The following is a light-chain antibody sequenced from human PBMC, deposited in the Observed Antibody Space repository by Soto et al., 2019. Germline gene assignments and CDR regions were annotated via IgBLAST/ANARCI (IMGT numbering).Light chain of an antibody. CDR1: QSVSSSY. Sequence: EIVLTQSPGTLSLSPGERATLSCRASQSVSSSYLACYQQKPGQAPRLLIYGASSRATGIPDRFSGSGSGTDFTLTISRLEPEDFAVYYCQQYGSSSLITFGQGTRLEIK. CDR3: QQYGSSSLIT. CDR2: GAS. V-gene: IGKV3-20*01. J-gene: IGKJ5*01.